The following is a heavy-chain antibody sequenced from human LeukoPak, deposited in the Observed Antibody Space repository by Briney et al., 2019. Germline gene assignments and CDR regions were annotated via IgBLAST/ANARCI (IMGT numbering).Heavy chain of an antibody. V-gene: IGHV3-21*01. J-gene: IGHJ4*02. CDR3: ARGPPTYYDFWSGYPSDY. D-gene: IGHD3-3*01. Sequence: GGSLRLSCAASGFTFSSYSMNWVRQAPGKGLEWVSSISSSSSYIYYADSVKGRFTISRDDAKNSLYLQMNSLRAEDTAVYYCARGPPTYYDFWSGYPSDYWGQGTLVTVSS. CDR1: GFTFSSYS. CDR2: ISSSSSYI.